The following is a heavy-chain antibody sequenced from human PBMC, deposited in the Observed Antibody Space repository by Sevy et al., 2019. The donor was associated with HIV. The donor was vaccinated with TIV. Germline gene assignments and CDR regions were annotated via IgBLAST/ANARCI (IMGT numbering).Heavy chain of an antibody. V-gene: IGHV3-11*06. Sequence: GGSLRLSCAATGFSLNDYYMTWIRQAPGKGLEWVSYISGDSGHTNYAESVKGRFTISRDNTKNFVYLQMDGLRAEDTATYYCARDGNSGHYFNYYYYGMDVWGQGTTVTVSS. CDR1: GFSLNDYY. J-gene: IGHJ6*02. CDR2: ISGDSGHT. CDR3: ARDGNSGHYFNYYYYGMDV. D-gene: IGHD3-22*01.